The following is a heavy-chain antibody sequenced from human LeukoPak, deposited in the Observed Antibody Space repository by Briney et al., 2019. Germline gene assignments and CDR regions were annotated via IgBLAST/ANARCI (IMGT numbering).Heavy chain of an antibody. CDR2: ISGSGDHI. D-gene: IGHD3-10*01. V-gene: IGHV3-23*01. Sequence: PGGSLRLSCAASGFTFSSYAMSWVRQAPGKGLVWVSAISGSGDHIYYADSVKGRFTISRDNSRDTLYLQMNRLRAEDTAIYYCAKVPGDHIGSGRSGYWGQGTLVTVSS. J-gene: IGHJ4*02. CDR1: GFTFSSYA. CDR3: AKVPGDHIGSGRSGY.